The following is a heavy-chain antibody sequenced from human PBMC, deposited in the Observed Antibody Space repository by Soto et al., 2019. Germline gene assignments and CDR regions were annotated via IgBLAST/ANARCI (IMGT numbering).Heavy chain of an antibody. CDR2: IWYDGTNK. CDR1: GFPFSSYG. Sequence: QVQLVESGGGVVQPGRSLRLSCAASGFPFSSYGMHWVRQAPGKGLDWVAVIWYDGTNKDYAESVKGRFTISGDNSKNTLYLQMNSLRADDTAVYYCASSINWGQGTLVTVSS. CDR3: ASSIN. V-gene: IGHV3-33*01. J-gene: IGHJ4*02.